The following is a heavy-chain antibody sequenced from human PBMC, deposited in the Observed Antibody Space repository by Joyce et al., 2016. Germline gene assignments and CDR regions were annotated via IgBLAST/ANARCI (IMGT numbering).Heavy chain of an antibody. V-gene: IGHV3-30-3*01. D-gene: IGHD2-2*01. CDR3: ARGSLAVVPTGYGMDV. CDR1: VFTFSTYA. Sequence: QVQLVESGGGVVQPERSLRLSCAASVFTFSTYAMHWVRQAPGKGLEWGSIISHDGNNKYYADSVKGRLTISRDNSRNTLSLQMNSLRPEDTAVYYCARGSLAVVPTGYGMDVWGQRTTVTVSS. J-gene: IGHJ6*02. CDR2: ISHDGNNK.